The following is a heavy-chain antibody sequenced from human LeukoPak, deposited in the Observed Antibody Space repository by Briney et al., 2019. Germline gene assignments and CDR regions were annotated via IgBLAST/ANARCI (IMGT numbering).Heavy chain of an antibody. CDR1: GFTFSSYS. CDR2: ISSSSSSI. V-gene: IGHV3-21*01. Sequence: GGSLRLSCAASGFTFSSYSMNWVRQAPGKGLEWVSCISSSSSSIYYGDSVEGRFTISRDNAKNSLYLQMNSLRAEDTAVYYCARDQGTPGPSYFDSWGQGTLVTVSS. D-gene: IGHD2-15*01. J-gene: IGHJ4*02. CDR3: ARDQGTPGPSYFDS.